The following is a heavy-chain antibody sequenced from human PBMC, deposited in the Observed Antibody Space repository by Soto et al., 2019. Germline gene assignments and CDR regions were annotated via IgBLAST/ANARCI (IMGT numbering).Heavy chain of an antibody. CDR2: IYHSGST. CDR3: ARGSTGYSSSWYRY. Sequence: SETLSLTCTVSGGSISSGDYYWSWIRQPPGKGLEWIGYIYHSGSTNYNPSLKSRVTISVDTSKNQFSLKLSSVTAADTAVYYCARGSTGYSSSWYRYWGQGTLVTVSS. D-gene: IGHD6-13*01. J-gene: IGHJ4*02. V-gene: IGHV4-61*08. CDR1: GGSISSGDYY.